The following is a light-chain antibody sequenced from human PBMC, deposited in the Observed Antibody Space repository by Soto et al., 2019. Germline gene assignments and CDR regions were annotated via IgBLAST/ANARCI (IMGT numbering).Light chain of an antibody. CDR1: QSISSW. Sequence: DVQMTQTQSTLSASVGDRVTITCRASQSISSWLAWYQQKPGKAPKLLIYKASSLESGVPSRFSGSGSGTEFTLTISSLQPDDFATYYCQQYNSYGTFGQGTKVDI. CDR2: KAS. CDR3: QQYNSYGT. V-gene: IGKV1-5*03. J-gene: IGKJ1*01.